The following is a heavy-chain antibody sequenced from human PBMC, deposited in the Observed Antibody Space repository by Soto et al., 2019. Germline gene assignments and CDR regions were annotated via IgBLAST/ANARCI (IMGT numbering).Heavy chain of an antibody. Sequence: PGGSLILSCASSGFSFSTYTMNWVRQAPGKGLEWVSSINGRGNYKYYADSVRGRFTISRDNAKNSLYLQMNSLRAEDTAVYYCAREDGIVGTTSAFDYWGQGTLVTVSS. D-gene: IGHD1-26*01. J-gene: IGHJ4*02. V-gene: IGHV3-21*01. CDR3: AREDGIVGTTSAFDY. CDR2: INGRGNYK. CDR1: GFSFSTYT.